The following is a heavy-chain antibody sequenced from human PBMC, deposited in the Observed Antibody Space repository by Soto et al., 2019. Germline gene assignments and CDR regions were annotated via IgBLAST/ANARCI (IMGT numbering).Heavy chain of an antibody. D-gene: IGHD6-6*01. Sequence: TLSLTCAVSGYSISSGYYWGWIRQPPGKGLEWIGSIYHSGSTYYNPSLKSRVTISVDTSKNQFSLKLSSVTAADTAVYYCARVVSSPWSWFDPWGQGTLVTVSS. V-gene: IGHV4-38-2*01. CDR3: ARVVSSPWSWFDP. J-gene: IGHJ5*02. CDR1: GYSISSGYY. CDR2: IYHSGST.